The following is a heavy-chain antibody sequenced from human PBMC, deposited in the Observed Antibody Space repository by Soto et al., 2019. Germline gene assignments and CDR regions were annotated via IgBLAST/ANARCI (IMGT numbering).Heavy chain of an antibody. J-gene: IGHJ5*02. V-gene: IGHV1-3*01. CDR2: INAGNGNT. D-gene: IGHD3-10*01. CDR3: ATLWFGELNWFDP. Sequence: ASVKVSCKASGYTFTSYAMHWVRQAPGQRLEWMGWINAGNGNTKYSQKFQGRVTITRDTSASTAYMELSSLRSEDTAVYYCATLWFGELNWFDPWGQGTLVTVSS. CDR1: GYTFTSYA.